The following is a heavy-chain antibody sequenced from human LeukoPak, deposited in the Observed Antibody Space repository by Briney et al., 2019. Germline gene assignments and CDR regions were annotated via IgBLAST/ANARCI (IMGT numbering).Heavy chain of an antibody. CDR2: IYYSGST. CDR1: GGSISSYY. J-gene: IGHJ3*02. Sequence: SETLSLTCTVSGGSISSYYWSWIRQPPGKGLEWIGYIYYSGSTNYNPSLKSRVTTSVDTSKNQFSLKLSSVTAADTAVYYCARGPPTYYYDPRGAFDIWGQGTMVTVSS. D-gene: IGHD3-22*01. V-gene: IGHV4-59*01. CDR3: ARGPPTYYYDPRGAFDI.